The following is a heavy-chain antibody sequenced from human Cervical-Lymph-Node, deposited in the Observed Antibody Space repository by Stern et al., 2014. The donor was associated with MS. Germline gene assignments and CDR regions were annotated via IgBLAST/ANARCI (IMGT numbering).Heavy chain of an antibody. J-gene: IGHJ6*02. Sequence: VQLVESGTEVKRSGSSVKVSCKASGGTFSSYTINWVRQAPGQGLEWVGGVIPFLGSSHYAERFQGRANLTADKSTTTVFMELTSLRSEDTAVYYCARSLSTATSYFYYGLDVWGQGTTVIVSS. CDR1: GGTFSSYT. D-gene: IGHD1-1*01. CDR2: VIPFLGSS. V-gene: IGHV1-69*06. CDR3: ARSLSTATSYFYYGLDV.